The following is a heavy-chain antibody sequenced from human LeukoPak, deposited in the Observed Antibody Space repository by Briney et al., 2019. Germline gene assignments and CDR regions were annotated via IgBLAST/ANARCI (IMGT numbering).Heavy chain of an antibody. J-gene: IGHJ4*02. V-gene: IGHV4-38-2*01. Sequence: SETLSLTCAVSGYSISSGYYWGWIRQPPGKGLEWIANIYHSGSTFYNPSLRSRVTISVDTSKNQFSLKLSSVTAADTAVYYCARGRGSSWYYFDSWGQGTLVTVSS. CDR2: IYHSGST. D-gene: IGHD6-13*01. CDR3: ARGRGSSWYYFDS. CDR1: GYSISSGYY.